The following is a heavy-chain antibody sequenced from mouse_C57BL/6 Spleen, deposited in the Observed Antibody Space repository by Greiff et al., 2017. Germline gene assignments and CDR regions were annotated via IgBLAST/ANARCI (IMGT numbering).Heavy chain of an antibody. Sequence: VQLKQSGPELVKPGASVKIPCKASGYTFTDYNMDWVKQSPGQSLEWIGDIHPNNGGTIYNQKFKGKATLTVDKSSSTAYMELLSLTSEDTAVYYCARWGGDGYFDDWGTGTTVTVSS. CDR1: GYTFTDYN. D-gene: IGHD2-13*01. J-gene: IGHJ1*03. CDR2: IHPNNGGT. V-gene: IGHV1-18*01. CDR3: ARWGGDGYFDD.